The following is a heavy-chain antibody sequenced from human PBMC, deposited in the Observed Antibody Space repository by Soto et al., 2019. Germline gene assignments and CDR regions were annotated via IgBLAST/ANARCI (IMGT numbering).Heavy chain of an antibody. J-gene: IGHJ4*02. D-gene: IGHD6-19*01. CDR1: GFTVSSYG. V-gene: IGHV3-33*01. Sequence: QVQLVESGGGVVQPGRSLRLSCAASGFTVSSYGMHWVRQAPGKGLEWVEGIWCDGLNKYYADSVKGRFTISRDNSKNTLYLQMNSLRAEDTSVYYCARDRFGRNGWPDDWGQGTLVPVSS. CDR3: ARDRFGRNGWPDD. CDR2: IWCDGLNK.